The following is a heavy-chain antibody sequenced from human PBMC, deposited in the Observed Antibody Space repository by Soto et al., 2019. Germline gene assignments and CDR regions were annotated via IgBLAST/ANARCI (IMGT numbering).Heavy chain of an antibody. CDR1: GGTFSSYA. D-gene: IGHD5-18*01. CDR2: IIPIFGTA. CDR3: ASSEQRGYSYGPLDY. Sequence: ASVKVSCKASGGTFSSYAISWVRQAPGQGLEWMGGIIPIFGTANYAQKFQGRVTITADESTSTAYMELSSLRSEDTAVYYRASSEQRGYSYGPLDYWGQGTLVTVSS. V-gene: IGHV1-69*13. J-gene: IGHJ4*02.